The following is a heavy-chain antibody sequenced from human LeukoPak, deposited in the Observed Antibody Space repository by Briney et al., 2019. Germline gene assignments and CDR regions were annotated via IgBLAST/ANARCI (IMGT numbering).Heavy chain of an antibody. CDR2: ISGSGGST. J-gene: IGHJ6*03. Sequence: GGSLRLSCAASGFTFSSYAVSWVRQAPGKGLEWVSAISGSGGSTYYADSVKGRFTISRDNSKNTLYLQMNSLRAEDTAVYYCARDPGYCSGGSCYYYMDVWGKGTTVTVSS. CDR3: ARDPGYCSGGSCYYYMDV. D-gene: IGHD2-15*01. CDR1: GFTFSSYA. V-gene: IGHV3-23*01.